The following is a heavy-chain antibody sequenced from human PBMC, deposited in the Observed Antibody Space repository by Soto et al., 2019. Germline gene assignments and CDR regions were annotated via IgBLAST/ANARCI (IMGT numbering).Heavy chain of an antibody. Sequence: EEQLVQSGAEVKKPGESLQISCKASGYTFTHYWIGWVRQMPGKGLEWMGIIYPGDSDTRYSPSFQGQATIPADKSISTAYLQWSSLKASDTAIYYCARRRDGYKNSYILDVWCQGTTVTVSS. CDR3: ARRRDGYKNSYILDV. D-gene: IGHD5-12*01. J-gene: IGHJ6*02. CDR1: GYTFTHYW. CDR2: IYPGDSDT. V-gene: IGHV5-51*01.